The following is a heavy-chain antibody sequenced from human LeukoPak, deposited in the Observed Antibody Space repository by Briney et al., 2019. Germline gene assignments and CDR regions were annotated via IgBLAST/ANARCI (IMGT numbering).Heavy chain of an antibody. CDR3: AREAASCGGDCLDY. Sequence: GGLLRLSCSVSGFTFSDYEVNWVRQAPGKGLEWISYISSSGTSIYYANSVKGRFTVSRDNAKNTVHLQMNTLRAEDTALYYCAREAASCGGDCLDYWGQGTLVTVSS. CDR1: GFTFSDYE. CDR2: ISSSGTSI. D-gene: IGHD2-21*01. J-gene: IGHJ4*02. V-gene: IGHV3-48*03.